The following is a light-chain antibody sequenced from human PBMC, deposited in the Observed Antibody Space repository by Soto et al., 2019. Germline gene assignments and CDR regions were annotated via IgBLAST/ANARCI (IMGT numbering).Light chain of an antibody. CDR3: QQYGRSPFT. CDR1: QSVSSSY. J-gene: IGKJ3*01. CDR2: GAS. Sequence: EIVLTQSPGTLSLSPGERATLSCRASQSVSSSYLAWYQQKPGQAPRLLIYGASSRATGIPGRVSGSASGTDFTLTISRLEPEDLAVYYCQQYGRSPFTFGPGTKVDIK. V-gene: IGKV3-20*01.